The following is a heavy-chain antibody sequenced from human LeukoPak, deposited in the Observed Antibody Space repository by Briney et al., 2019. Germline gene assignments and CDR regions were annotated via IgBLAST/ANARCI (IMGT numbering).Heavy chain of an antibody. D-gene: IGHD2-15*01. CDR1: GGTFSSYA. Sequence: ASVKVSCKASGGTFSSYAISWVRQAPGQGLEWMGGIIPIFGTANYAQKFQGRVMITADESTSTAYMELSSLRSEDTAVYYCAATATLGFRFDPWGQGTLVTVSS. J-gene: IGHJ5*02. CDR3: AATATLGFRFDP. V-gene: IGHV1-69*13. CDR2: IIPIFGTA.